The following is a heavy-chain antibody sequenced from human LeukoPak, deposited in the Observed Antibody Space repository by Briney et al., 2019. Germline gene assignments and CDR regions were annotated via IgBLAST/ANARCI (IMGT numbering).Heavy chain of an antibody. V-gene: IGHV1-69*05. CDR2: IIPIFGTA. D-gene: IGHD1-26*01. CDR3: ARVGGATEYYFDY. Sequence: SVKVSCKASGGTFSSYAISWVRQAPGQGLEWMGRIIPIFGTANYAQKFQGRLTITTDKSTSTAYMELSSLRSEDTAVYYCARVGGATEYYFDYWGQGTLVTVSS. CDR1: GGTFSSYA. J-gene: IGHJ4*02.